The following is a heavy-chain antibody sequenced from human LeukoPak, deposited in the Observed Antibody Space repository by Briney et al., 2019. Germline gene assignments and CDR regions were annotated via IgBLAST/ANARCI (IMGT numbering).Heavy chain of an antibody. CDR1: GGSFSGYY. J-gene: IGHJ4*02. CDR2: INHSGST. Sequence: SETLSLTCAVYGGSFSGYYWSWIRQPPGKGLEWIGEINHSGSTNYNPSLKSRVTISVDTSKNQFSLKLSSVTAADTAVYYCARGGDGYNFGGAIDYWGQGTLVTVSS. D-gene: IGHD5-24*01. V-gene: IGHV4-34*01. CDR3: ARGGDGYNFGGAIDY.